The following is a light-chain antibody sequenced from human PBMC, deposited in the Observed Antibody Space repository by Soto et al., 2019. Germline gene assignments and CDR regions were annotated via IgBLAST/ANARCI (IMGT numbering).Light chain of an antibody. CDR3: AAWDDSLSGHYV. V-gene: IGLV1-47*02. CDR2: SNN. CDR1: SSNSGSNY. J-gene: IGLJ1*01. Sequence: QSVLTQPPSASGTPGQRVTISCSGSSSNSGSNYVYWYQQLPGTAPKLLIYSNNQRPSGVPDRFSGSKSGTSASLAISGLRSEDEADYYCAAWDDSLSGHYVFGTGTKLTVL.